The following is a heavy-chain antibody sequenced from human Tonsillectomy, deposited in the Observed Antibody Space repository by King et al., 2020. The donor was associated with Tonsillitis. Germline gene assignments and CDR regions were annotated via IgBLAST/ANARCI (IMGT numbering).Heavy chain of an antibody. Sequence: VQLVESGGGVVQPGRSLRLSCAASRFSFITYAMHWVRQAPGKGLEWVALISYDGTNKYYADSVKGRFTISRDNSKNTLYLQMNSLRAEDTAVYYCARLPLEYCSSTSCYVEYGMDVWGQGTTVTVSS. J-gene: IGHJ6*02. CDR1: RFSFITYA. D-gene: IGHD2-2*01. V-gene: IGHV3-30*04. CDR3: ARLPLEYCSSTSCYVEYGMDV. CDR2: ISYDGTNK.